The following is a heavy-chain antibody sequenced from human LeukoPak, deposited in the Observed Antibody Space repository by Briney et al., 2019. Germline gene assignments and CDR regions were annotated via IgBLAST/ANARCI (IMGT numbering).Heavy chain of an antibody. CDR3: AKGYSYLFDY. Sequence: GGSLRLSCAASGFTFSSYGMHWVRQAPGKGLEWVAVISYGGSNKYYADSVKGRFTISRDNSKNTLYLQMNSLRAEDTAVYYCAKGYSYLFDYWGQGTLVTVSS. J-gene: IGHJ4*02. D-gene: IGHD1-1*01. CDR1: GFTFSSYG. V-gene: IGHV3-30*18. CDR2: ISYGGSNK.